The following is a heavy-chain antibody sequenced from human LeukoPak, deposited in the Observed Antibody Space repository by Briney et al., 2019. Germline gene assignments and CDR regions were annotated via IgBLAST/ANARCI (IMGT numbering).Heavy chain of an antibody. Sequence: GGSLRLSCAASGFTFKTYWMHWVRQAPGKGLEWVANINQDGSEKNYVDSVKGRFTISRDNAKNSLSLQMNSLGAEDTAVYYCARRTVVAREDYWGQGTLVTVSS. V-gene: IGHV3-7*01. CDR3: ARRTVVAREDY. D-gene: IGHD4-23*01. CDR2: INQDGSEK. CDR1: GFTFKTYW. J-gene: IGHJ4*02.